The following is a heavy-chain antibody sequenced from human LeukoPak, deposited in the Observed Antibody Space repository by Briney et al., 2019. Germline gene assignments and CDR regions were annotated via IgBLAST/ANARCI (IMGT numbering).Heavy chain of an antibody. CDR2: MNPNSGNT. D-gene: IGHD3-10*01. CDR1: GYTFTSYD. J-gene: IGHJ5*02. Sequence: ASVKVSCKASGYTFTSYDINWVRQATGQGLEWMGWMNPNSGNTGCAQKFQGRVTMTRNTSISTAYMELSSLRSEDTAVYYCARGRRIWFGEPNWFDPWGQGTLVTVSS. V-gene: IGHV1-8*01. CDR3: ARGRRIWFGEPNWFDP.